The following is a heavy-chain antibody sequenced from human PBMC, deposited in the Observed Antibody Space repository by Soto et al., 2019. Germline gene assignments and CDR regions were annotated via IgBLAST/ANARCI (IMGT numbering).Heavy chain of an antibody. V-gene: IGHV4-30-4*01. D-gene: IGHD3-22*01. Sequence: SETLSLTCTVSGGSISSGDYYWGWVRQPPGEGLEWIGYIYSSGSTHYNPSLKSRVNISVETSKNQFSLKLSSVTAADTAVYYCAGSTYDSSGLLFGYWGQGTLVTVSS. J-gene: IGHJ4*02. CDR2: IYSSGST. CDR1: GGSISSGDYY. CDR3: AGSTYDSSGLLFGY.